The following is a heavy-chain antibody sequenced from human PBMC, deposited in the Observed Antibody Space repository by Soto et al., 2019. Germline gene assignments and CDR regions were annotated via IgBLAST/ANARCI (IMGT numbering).Heavy chain of an antibody. CDR3: VRADWLDP. J-gene: IGHJ5*02. CDR1: GGTFSSYT. CDR2: IIPMVGTA. V-gene: IGHV1-69*13. Sequence: SVKVSCKASGGTFSSYTVSWVRQAPGQGLEWMGGIIPMVGTANYAQKFQGRVTITADESTTTAYMELSSLRSEDTAVYYCVRADWLDPWGKGTQVTVSS.